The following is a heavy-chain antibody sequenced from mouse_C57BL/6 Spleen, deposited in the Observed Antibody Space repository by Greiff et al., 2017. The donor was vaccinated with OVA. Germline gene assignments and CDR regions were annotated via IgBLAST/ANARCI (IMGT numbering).Heavy chain of an antibody. D-gene: IGHD2-1*01. CDR2: IYTGSGNT. Sequence: QVQLKQSGAELVRPGASVKLSCKASGYTFTDYYINWVKQRPGQGLEWIARIYTGSGNTYYNEKFKGKATLTAEKSSSTAYMQLSSLTYEDSAVYFCARSGYGNFYWYFDVWGTGTTVTVSS. CDR1: GYTFTDYY. V-gene: IGHV1-76*01. CDR3: ARSGYGNFYWYFDV. J-gene: IGHJ1*03.